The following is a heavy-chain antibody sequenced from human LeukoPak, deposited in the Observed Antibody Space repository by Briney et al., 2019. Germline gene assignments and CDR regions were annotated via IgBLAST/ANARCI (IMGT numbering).Heavy chain of an antibody. V-gene: IGHV3-33*08. Sequence: GGSLRLSCAASGFTFSSYGMHWVRQAPGKGLEWVAVIWYDGSNKYYADSVKGRFTISRDKSKNTLYLQMNSLRAEDTAVYYCARDIGYFDLWGQGTLVTVSS. D-gene: IGHD2-15*01. CDR3: ARDIGYFDL. CDR2: IWYDGSNK. J-gene: IGHJ4*02. CDR1: GFTFSSYG.